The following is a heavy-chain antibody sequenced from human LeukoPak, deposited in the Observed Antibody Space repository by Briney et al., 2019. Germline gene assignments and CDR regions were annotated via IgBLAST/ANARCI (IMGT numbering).Heavy chain of an antibody. J-gene: IGHJ6*02. V-gene: IGHV3-15*04. D-gene: IGHD1-7*01. CDR2: TVSEIDGGTT. CDR1: GFTFSSYG. Sequence: PGGSLRLSCAASGFTFSSYGMSWVRQAPGKGLEWVGQTVSEIDGGTTDYATPVKGRFTISRDDSKSTLYLQMNSLKIEDTAVYYCTTDEDWNYARKDVWGQGATVIVSS. CDR3: TTDEDWNYARKDV.